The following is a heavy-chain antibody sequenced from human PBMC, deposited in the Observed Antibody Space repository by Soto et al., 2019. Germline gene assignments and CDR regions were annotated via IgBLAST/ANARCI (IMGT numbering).Heavy chain of an antibody. D-gene: IGHD3-22*01. Sequence: GGSLRLSCAASGFTFSSYAMSWVRQAPGKGLEWVSAISGSGGSTYYADSVKGRFTISRDNSKNTLYLQMNSLRAEDTAVYYCAKVPYDSSGYYYFDYWGQGTLVSVSS. CDR1: GFTFSSYA. CDR3: AKVPYDSSGYYYFDY. V-gene: IGHV3-23*01. J-gene: IGHJ4*02. CDR2: ISGSGGST.